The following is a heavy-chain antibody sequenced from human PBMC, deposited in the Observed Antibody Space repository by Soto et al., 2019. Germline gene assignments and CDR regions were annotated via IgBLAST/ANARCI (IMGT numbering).Heavy chain of an antibody. D-gene: IGHD6-19*01. CDR2: IYYSGST. V-gene: IGHV4-59*08. CDR3: ARQDYSSGYDY. Sequence: SETLSLSCTVSGGSISSYYWSWIRQPPGKGLEWIGYIYYSGSTNYNPSLKSRVTISVDTSKNQFSLKLSSVTAADTAVYYCARQDYSSGYDYWGQGTLVTV. J-gene: IGHJ4*02. CDR1: GGSISSYY.